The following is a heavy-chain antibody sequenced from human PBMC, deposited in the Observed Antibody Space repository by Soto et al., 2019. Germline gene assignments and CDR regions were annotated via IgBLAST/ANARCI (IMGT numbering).Heavy chain of an antibody. CDR1: GFTFSSAP. D-gene: IGHD6-19*01. CDR3: TTPAIPVDGTQPFNY. V-gene: IGHV3-15*01. CDR2: IKPNTDGGAI. Sequence: EVQLVESGGGFVKPGESLRLSCAASGFTFSSAPMSWVRQAPGKGLEWVDRIKPNTDGGAIDYPAPVKGRFTISRDDSKNTLYLQMNSLKIEDTALYYCTTPAIPVDGTQPFNYWGQGALVTVSS. J-gene: IGHJ4*02.